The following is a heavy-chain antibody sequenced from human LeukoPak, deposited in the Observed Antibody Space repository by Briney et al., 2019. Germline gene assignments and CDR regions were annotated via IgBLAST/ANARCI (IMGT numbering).Heavy chain of an antibody. D-gene: IGHD3-22*01. Sequence: GGSLRLSCAASGFTFSTYNMNWVRQAPGKGLEWVSYITSSSSTIYYADSVKGRFTISRDNAGNSLYLQMNSLRAEDTAVYYCARTYYDSSGYNLAFDIWGQGTMVTVSS. V-gene: IGHV3-48*04. CDR1: GFTFSTYN. J-gene: IGHJ3*02. CDR2: ITSSSSTI. CDR3: ARTYYDSSGYNLAFDI.